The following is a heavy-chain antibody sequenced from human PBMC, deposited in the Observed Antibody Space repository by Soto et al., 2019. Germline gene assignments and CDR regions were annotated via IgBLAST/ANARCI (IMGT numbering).Heavy chain of an antibody. CDR1: GFIFSRYE. J-gene: IGHJ4*02. CDR3: ARDIDYYDSSGYQDY. D-gene: IGHD3-22*01. V-gene: IGHV3-48*03. CDR2: INTRGNII. Sequence: GGSLRLSCAASGFIFSRYEMNWVRQAPGKGLEWVSYINTRGNIIHYADSVKGRFTISRDNAENSLYLQMNSLRAEDTAVYYCARDIDYYDSSGYQDYWGQGSLVTVSS.